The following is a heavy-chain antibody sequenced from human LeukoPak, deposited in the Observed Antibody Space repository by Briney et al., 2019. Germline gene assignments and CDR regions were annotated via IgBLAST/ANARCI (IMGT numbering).Heavy chain of an antibody. Sequence: SETLSLTCIVSGYSISSGYYWGWIRQPPGKGLEWIGEIYHSGSTNYNPSLKSRVTISVDTSKNQFSLKLSSVTAADTAVYYCARGAVAESDAIFGFDPWGQGTLVTVSS. J-gene: IGHJ5*02. D-gene: IGHD6-19*01. CDR1: GYSISSGYY. CDR3: ARGAVAESDAIFGFDP. V-gene: IGHV4-38-2*02. CDR2: IYHSGST.